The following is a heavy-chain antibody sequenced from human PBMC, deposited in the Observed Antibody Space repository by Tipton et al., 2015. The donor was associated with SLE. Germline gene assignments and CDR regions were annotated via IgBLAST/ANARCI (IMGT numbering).Heavy chain of an antibody. CDR2: IKHSGST. V-gene: IGHV4-34*01. J-gene: IGHJ3*02. Sequence: GLVKPSETLSLTCAVYGGSFSGYYWSWIRQPPGKGLEWIGEIKHSGSTNYNPSLKSRVTISLDTSKNQFSLKLSSVTAADTAVYYCARGGGFDAFDIWGQGTMLSVSS. D-gene: IGHD1-26*01. CDR1: GGSFSGYY. CDR3: ARGGGFDAFDI.